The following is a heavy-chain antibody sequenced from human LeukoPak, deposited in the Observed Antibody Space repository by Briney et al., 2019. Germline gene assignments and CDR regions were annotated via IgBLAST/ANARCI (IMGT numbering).Heavy chain of an antibody. D-gene: IGHD3-3*01. CDR1: GFTFTSSA. V-gene: IGHV1-58*02. CDR3: ARDHNYDFWSRRLGWFDP. J-gene: IGHJ5*02. CDR2: IVVGSGNT. Sequence: SVKVSCKASGFTFTSSAMQWVRQARGQRLEWIGWIVVGSGNTNYAQKLQGRVTMTTDTSTSTAYMELRSLRSDDTAVYYCARDHNYDFWSRRLGWFDPWGQGTLVTVSS.